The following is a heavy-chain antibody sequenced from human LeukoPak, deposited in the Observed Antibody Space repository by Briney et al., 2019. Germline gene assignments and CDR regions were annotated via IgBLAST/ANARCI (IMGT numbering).Heavy chain of an antibody. Sequence: GGSLRLSCTASGFTFSSYAMHWVRQAPGKGLEWVSYISSTSNYIYYADSVKGRFTISRDNAKNALYLQMNSLRDEDTAVYYCARDRLWAFDIWGQGTMVTVSS. CDR2: ISSTSNYI. CDR1: GFTFSSYA. D-gene: IGHD2-21*01. CDR3: ARDRLWAFDI. J-gene: IGHJ3*02. V-gene: IGHV3-48*02.